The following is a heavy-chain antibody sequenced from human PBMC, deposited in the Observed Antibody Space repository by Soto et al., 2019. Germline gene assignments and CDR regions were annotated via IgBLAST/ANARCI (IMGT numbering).Heavy chain of an antibody. Sequence: ASVKVSCTDSGDPFSNYDIKWVRQATGQGLEWMGWMNPNSGNTGSARKFQGRVTMTRNTSISTAYMELSSLRSEDTAVYYCARGRNGMDVWGQGTTVTVSS. CDR1: GDPFSNYD. J-gene: IGHJ6*02. CDR3: ARGRNGMDV. CDR2: MNPNSGNT. V-gene: IGHV1-8*01.